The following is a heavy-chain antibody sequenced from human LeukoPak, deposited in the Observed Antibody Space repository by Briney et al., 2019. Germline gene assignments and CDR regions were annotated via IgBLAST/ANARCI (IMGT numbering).Heavy chain of an antibody. J-gene: IGHJ5*02. CDR3: ARGLYCSSTSCFPRFDP. D-gene: IGHD2-2*01. Sequence: SETLSLTCTVSGGSISSYYWSWIRQPPGKGLEWIGYIYYSGSTNYNPSLKSRVTISVATSKNQFSLKLSSVTAADTAVYYCARGLYCSSTSCFPRFDPWGQGTLVTVSS. V-gene: IGHV4-59*01. CDR2: IYYSGST. CDR1: GGSISSYY.